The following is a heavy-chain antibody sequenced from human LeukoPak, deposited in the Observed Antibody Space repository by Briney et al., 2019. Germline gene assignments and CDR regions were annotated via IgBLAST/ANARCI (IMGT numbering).Heavy chain of an antibody. CDR1: GGTFSSYA. V-gene: IGHV1-69*04. CDR3: ARGFPNYYGSGSYYNVDDYFDY. CDR2: IIPILGIA. J-gene: IGHJ4*02. D-gene: IGHD3-10*01. Sequence: SVKVSCKASGGTFSSYAISWVGQAPGQGLEWMGRIIPILGIANYAQKFQGRVTITADKSTSTAYMEQSSLRSEDTAVYYCARGFPNYYGSGSYYNVDDYFDYWGQGTLVTVSS.